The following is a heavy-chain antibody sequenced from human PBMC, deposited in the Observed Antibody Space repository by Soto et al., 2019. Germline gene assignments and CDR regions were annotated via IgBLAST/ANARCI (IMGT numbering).Heavy chain of an antibody. V-gene: IGHV1-69*02. Sequence: SVKVSCKASGGTFSSYTISWVRQAPGQGLEWMGRIIPILGIANYAQKFQGRVTMTTNTSISTAYMELSSLRSEDTAVYYCARVEYYDFWSGYSLDYWGQGTLVTVSS. CDR2: IIPILGIA. CDR1: GGTFSSYT. CDR3: ARVEYYDFWSGYSLDY. D-gene: IGHD3-3*01. J-gene: IGHJ4*02.